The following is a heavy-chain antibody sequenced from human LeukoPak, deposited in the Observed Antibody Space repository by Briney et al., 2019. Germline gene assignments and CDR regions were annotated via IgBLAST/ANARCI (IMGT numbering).Heavy chain of an antibody. Sequence: SETLSLTCTVSGGSITSYYWSWIRQPPGKGLEWIGYIYYSGNTYYNPSLKSRLTISVDTSKNQFSLKLTSVTAADTAVYYCARGVGAMTDFDYWGQGTLVTVSS. J-gene: IGHJ4*02. CDR2: IYYSGNT. CDR3: ARGVGAMTDFDY. D-gene: IGHD3-16*01. V-gene: IGHV4-59*08. CDR1: GGSITSYY.